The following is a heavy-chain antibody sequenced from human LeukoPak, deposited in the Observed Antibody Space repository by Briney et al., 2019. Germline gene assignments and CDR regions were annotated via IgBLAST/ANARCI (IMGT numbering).Heavy chain of an antibody. J-gene: IGHJ4*02. CDR3: ARTGFGELYHYFDY. CDR1: GGSFSGYY. Sequence: PSETLSLTCAVYGGSFSGYYWGWIRQPPGKGLEWIGEINHSGSTNYNPSLKSRVTISVDTSKNQFSLKLSSVTAADTAVYYCARTGFGELYHYFDYWGQGTLVTVSS. D-gene: IGHD3-10*01. CDR2: INHSGST. V-gene: IGHV4-34*01.